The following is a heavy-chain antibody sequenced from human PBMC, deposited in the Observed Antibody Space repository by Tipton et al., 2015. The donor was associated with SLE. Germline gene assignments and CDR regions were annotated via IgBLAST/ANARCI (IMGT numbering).Heavy chain of an antibody. CDR3: AKGDTAMVQLADY. CDR2: ISSSGSTI. CDR1: GFTFSDYY. J-gene: IGHJ4*02. D-gene: IGHD5-18*01. V-gene: IGHV3-11*01. Sequence: SLRLSCAASGFTFSDYYMSWIRQAPGKGLEWVSYISSSGSTIYYADSVKGRFTISRDNSKNTLYLQMNSLRAEDTAVYYCAKGDTAMVQLADYWGQGTLVTVSS.